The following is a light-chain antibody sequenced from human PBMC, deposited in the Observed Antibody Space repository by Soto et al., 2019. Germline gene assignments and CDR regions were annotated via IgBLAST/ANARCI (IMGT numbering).Light chain of an antibody. J-gene: IGKJ1*01. CDR3: QQYNNWPPWT. CDR2: GAS. CDR1: QSVRSN. V-gene: IGKV3-15*01. Sequence: EIVMTQSPATLSVSPGERATFSCRASQSVRSNLAWYQQKPGQAPRLLIYGASTRATGIPARFSGSGSGTEFTLTISSLQSEDFAVYYCQQYNNWPPWTFGQGTKVDIK.